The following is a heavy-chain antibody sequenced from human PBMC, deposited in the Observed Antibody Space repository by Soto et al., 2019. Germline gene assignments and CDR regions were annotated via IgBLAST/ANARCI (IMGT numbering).Heavy chain of an antibody. J-gene: IGHJ4*02. Sequence: GGSLRLSCAAAGFTFSDYYMSWIRQAPGKGLEWVSYISSSGSTIYYADSVKGRFTISRDNAKNSLYLQMNSLRAEDTAVYYCARGQHYYDSSGYPGYWGLGTLFTVSS. CDR1: GFTFSDYY. CDR2: ISSSGSTI. CDR3: ARGQHYYDSSGYPGY. V-gene: IGHV3-11*01. D-gene: IGHD3-22*01.